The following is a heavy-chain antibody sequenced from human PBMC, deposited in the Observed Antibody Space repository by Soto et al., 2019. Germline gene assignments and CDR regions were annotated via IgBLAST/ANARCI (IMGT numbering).Heavy chain of an antibody. V-gene: IGHV1-18*01. Sequence: QVQLVQSGAEVKKPGASVKVSCKASGYTFTDYGISWVRQAPGQGLEWMGWISGYNGNTDYAQSFQGRVTMTTDTSTSTAYMELRSLRSDDTAVFFCARDSGNLSVWAYFFDYWGQGTLVTVSS. D-gene: IGHD1-26*01. J-gene: IGHJ4*02. CDR3: ARDSGNLSVWAYFFDY. CDR1: GYTFTDYG. CDR2: ISGYNGNT.